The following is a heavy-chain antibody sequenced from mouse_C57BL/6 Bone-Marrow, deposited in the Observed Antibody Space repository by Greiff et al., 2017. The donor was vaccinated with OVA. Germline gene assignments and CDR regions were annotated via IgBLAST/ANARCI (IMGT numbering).Heavy chain of an antibody. CDR3: ARRGTVVADYYAMDY. J-gene: IGHJ4*01. Sequence: EVQRVESGGGLVQPGGSLKLSCAASGFTFSDYYMYWVRQTPEKRLEWVAYISNGGGSTYYPDTVKGRFTISRDNAKNTLYLQMSRLKSEDTAMYYCARRGTVVADYYAMDYWGQGTSVTVSS. V-gene: IGHV5-12*01. D-gene: IGHD1-1*01. CDR1: GFTFSDYY. CDR2: ISNGGGST.